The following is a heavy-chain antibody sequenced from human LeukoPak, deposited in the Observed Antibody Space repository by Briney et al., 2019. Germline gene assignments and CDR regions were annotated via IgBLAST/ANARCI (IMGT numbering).Heavy chain of an antibody. J-gene: IGHJ4*02. D-gene: IGHD3-3*01. Sequence: AASVKVSCKASGYTFTGYYMHWVRQAPGQGLEWMGWINPNSGGTNYAQKFQGRVTMTRDTSISTAYMELSRLRSDDTAVYYCARANYDFWSGYLHYFDYWGQGTLVTVSS. CDR2: INPNSGGT. CDR1: GYTFTGYY. CDR3: ARANYDFWSGYLHYFDY. V-gene: IGHV1-2*02.